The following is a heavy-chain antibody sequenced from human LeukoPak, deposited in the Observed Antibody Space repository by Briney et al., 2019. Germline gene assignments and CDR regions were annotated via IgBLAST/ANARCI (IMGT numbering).Heavy chain of an antibody. CDR1: GFTFSSYT. J-gene: IGHJ4*02. CDR3: ARDLYLTGEFEGY. V-gene: IGHV3-48*01. CDR2: ISTSSSTK. Sequence: GGSLRLSCAASGFTFSSYTMNWVRQAPGKGLEGVSYISTSSSTKYYADSVKGRFTISRDNAKNSLYLQMNSLRAEDTAVYYCARDLYLTGEFEGYWGQGTLVTVSS. D-gene: IGHD7-27*01.